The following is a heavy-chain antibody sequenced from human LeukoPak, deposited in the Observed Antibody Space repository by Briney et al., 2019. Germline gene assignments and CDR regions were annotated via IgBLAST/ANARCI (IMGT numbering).Heavy chain of an antibody. D-gene: IGHD3-22*01. Sequence: GGSLRLSCAASGFTFSSYSMNWVRQAPGKGLEWVSSISSSSSYIYHADSVKGRFTISRDNAKNSLYLQMNSLRAEDTAVYYCARDLYYDSSGYFATPIFAFDIWGQGTMVTVSS. J-gene: IGHJ3*02. CDR1: GFTFSSYS. CDR3: ARDLYYDSSGYFATPIFAFDI. CDR2: ISSSSSYI. V-gene: IGHV3-21*01.